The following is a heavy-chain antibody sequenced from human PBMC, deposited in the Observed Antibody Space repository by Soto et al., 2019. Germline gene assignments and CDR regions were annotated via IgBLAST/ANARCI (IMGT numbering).Heavy chain of an antibody. D-gene: IGHD6-13*01. CDR1: GGTFVGYA. Sequence: GGSLRLSWAASGGTFVGYARRRVLQAPGKGLEWVSAVSGSGGSTYYADSVKGRFTISRDNSKNTLYLQMNSLRAEDTAVYYCARRGPGTYFDYWGQGTLVTVSS. CDR2: VSGSGGST. J-gene: IGHJ4*02. V-gene: IGHV3-23*01. CDR3: ARRGPGTYFDY.